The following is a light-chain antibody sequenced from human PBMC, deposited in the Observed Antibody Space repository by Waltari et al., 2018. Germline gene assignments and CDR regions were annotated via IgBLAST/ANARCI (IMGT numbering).Light chain of an antibody. V-gene: IGKV1-39*01. CDR2: AAS. CDR1: QSISSY. J-gene: IGKJ1*01. CDR3: QQSYSTPRT. Sequence: DIQMTQSPSSLSASVGERVTITCRESQSISSYLNWYPQKPGKAPKLLIYAASSLQSGVPSRFSGSGSGTDFTLTISSLQPEDFATYYCQQSYSTPRTFGQGTKVEIK.